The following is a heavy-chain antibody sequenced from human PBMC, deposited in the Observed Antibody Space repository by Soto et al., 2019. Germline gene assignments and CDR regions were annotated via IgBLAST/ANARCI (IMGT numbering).Heavy chain of an antibody. J-gene: IGHJ4*02. CDR2: ISGSGGST. D-gene: IGHD3-3*01. V-gene: IGHV3-23*01. CDR3: AKDALDVLRFLEWLLSYFDY. Sequence: GGSLRLSCAASGFTCSSYAMSWVRQAPGKGLEWVSAISGSGGSTYYADSVKGRFTISRDNSKNTLYLQMNSLRAEDTAVYYCAKDALDVLRFLEWLLSYFDYWGQGTLVTVSS. CDR1: GFTCSSYA.